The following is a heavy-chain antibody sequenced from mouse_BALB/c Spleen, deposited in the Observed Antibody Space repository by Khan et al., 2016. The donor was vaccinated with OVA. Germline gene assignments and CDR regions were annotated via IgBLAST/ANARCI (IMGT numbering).Heavy chain of an antibody. D-gene: IGHD1-1*01. CDR3: ARANYYGGSLYAVDY. CDR1: GYTFTSYW. V-gene: IGHV1S41*01. CDR2: IAPGSGST. Sequence: DLVKPGASVKLSCKASGYTFTSYWINWIKQRPGQGLEWIGRIAPGSGSTSYNEMFKVKATLTVDTSSTTASIQLSSLSSEDSAVSFCARANYYGGSLYAVDYWGQGTSVTVAS. J-gene: IGHJ4*01.